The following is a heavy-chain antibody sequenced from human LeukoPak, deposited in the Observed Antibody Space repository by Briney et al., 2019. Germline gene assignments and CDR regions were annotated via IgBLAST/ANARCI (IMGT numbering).Heavy chain of an antibody. Sequence: ASVKVSCKASGYTFTSYYMHWVRQAPGQGLEWMGIINPSGSSTSYAQKFQGRVTMTRDTSTSTVYMELSSLRSEDTAVYYCARANHYDILTGYSDDAFDIWGQGTMVTVSS. J-gene: IGHJ3*02. CDR1: GYTFTSYY. CDR2: INPSGSST. D-gene: IGHD3-9*01. V-gene: IGHV1-46*01. CDR3: ARANHYDILTGYSDDAFDI.